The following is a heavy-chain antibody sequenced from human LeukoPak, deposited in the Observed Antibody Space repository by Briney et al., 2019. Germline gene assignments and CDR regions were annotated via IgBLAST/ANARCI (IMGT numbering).Heavy chain of an antibody. CDR2: IRYDGSNE. CDR3: ANNPPNIVVVPADTRYYYYMDV. V-gene: IGHV3-30*02. J-gene: IGHJ6*03. CDR1: GFTFSSYG. Sequence: PGGSLRLSCAASGFTFSSYGMHWVRQAPGKGLEWVAFIRYDGSNEYYADSVKGRFTISRDNSKNTLYLQMNSLRAEDTAVYYCANNPPNIVVVPADTRYYYYMDVWGKGTTVTVSS. D-gene: IGHD2-2*01.